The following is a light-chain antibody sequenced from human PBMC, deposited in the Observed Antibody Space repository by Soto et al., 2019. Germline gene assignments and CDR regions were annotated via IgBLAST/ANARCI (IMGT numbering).Light chain of an antibody. CDR3: QKYISVPFT. J-gene: IGKJ3*01. V-gene: IGKV1-27*01. Sequence: EIQMTQSPSSLSASAGDRVTITCRASQGVRNNLAWYQQKPGEVPKLLIYAASTLPSGVPSRFSGSGSGTDFTLTISSLQPEDVATYYCQKYISVPFTFGPGTKVVIK. CDR2: AAS. CDR1: QGVRNN.